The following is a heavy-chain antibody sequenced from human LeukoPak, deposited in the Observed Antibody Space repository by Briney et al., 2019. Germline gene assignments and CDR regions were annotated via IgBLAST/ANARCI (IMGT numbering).Heavy chain of an antibody. CDR2: ISNSGSTI. CDR1: GFTFSDFY. D-gene: IGHD3-22*01. CDR3: ARSADSSGYFREIPLYYFDY. Sequence: NPGGSQRLSCAASGFTFSDFYMTWIRQAPGKGLEWISHISNSGSTIHYADSLKGRFTISRDIAKNSLYLQINSLRAEDTAVYYCARSADSSGYFREIPLYYFDYWGQGTLVTVSS. J-gene: IGHJ4*02. V-gene: IGHV3-11*01.